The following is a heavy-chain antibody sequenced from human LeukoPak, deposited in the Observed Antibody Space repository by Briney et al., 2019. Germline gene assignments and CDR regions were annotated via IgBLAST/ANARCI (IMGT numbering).Heavy chain of an antibody. CDR3: ARDRDYPRDRFDY. Sequence: GGSLRLSCTASGYTFNSYAMTWVRQAPGKGLEWVSTISATGVIWYSDSVTGRFSISRDDSENTVYLQMYSLRVEDTALYFCARDRDYPRDRFDYWGQGTLVTVSS. D-gene: IGHD4-17*01. CDR2: ISATGVI. V-gene: IGHV3-23*01. J-gene: IGHJ4*02. CDR1: GYTFNSYA.